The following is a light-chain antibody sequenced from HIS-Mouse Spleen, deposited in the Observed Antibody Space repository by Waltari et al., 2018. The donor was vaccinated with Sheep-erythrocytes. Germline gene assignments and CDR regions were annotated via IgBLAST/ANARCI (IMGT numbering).Light chain of an antibody. CDR1: SSNIGSNN. CDR3: AAWDDSLNGPV. V-gene: IGLV1-44*01. J-gene: IGLJ3*02. CDR2: SNN. Sequence: QSVLTQPPSASGTPGQRVTIPCSGSSSNIGSNNLNWYHKLPGTAPKLLIYSNNQRPSGVPDRFSGSKSGTSASLAISGLQSEDEADYYCAAWDDSLNGPVFGGGTKLTVL.